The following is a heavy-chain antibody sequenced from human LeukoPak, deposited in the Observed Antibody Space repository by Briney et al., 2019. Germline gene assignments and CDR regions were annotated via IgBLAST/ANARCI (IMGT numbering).Heavy chain of an antibody. CDR3: ATYNWEYEADY. D-gene: IGHD1-20*01. CDR2: ISSSSSYI. J-gene: IGHJ4*02. V-gene: IGHV3-21*01. Sequence: GGSVRLSCAASGFTFSSYSMKWLRQAPGKGGVWFSYISSSSSYIFYADSMKGRFTISRDDAKNSLYLQMNSLRAEDTAVYYCATYNWEYEADYWGQGTLVTASS. CDR1: GFTFSSYS.